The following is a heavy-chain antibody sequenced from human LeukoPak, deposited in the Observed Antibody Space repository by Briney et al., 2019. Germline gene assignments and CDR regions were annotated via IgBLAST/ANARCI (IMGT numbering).Heavy chain of an antibody. V-gene: IGHV3-48*04. D-gene: IGHD3-22*01. Sequence: GGSLRLSCAASGFSFSRYGMKWVRQAPGNGLEWLSYIRSSDSTTYYADSVKGRFTICRDNAKNSVYLQMNSLRVEDTAVYYCAKRADSSDHSFDYWGQGTLVTVSS. CDR1: GFSFSRYG. CDR2: IRSSDSTT. CDR3: AKRADSSDHSFDY. J-gene: IGHJ4*02.